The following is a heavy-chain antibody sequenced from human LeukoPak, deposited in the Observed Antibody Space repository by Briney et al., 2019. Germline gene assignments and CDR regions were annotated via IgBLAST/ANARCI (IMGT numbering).Heavy chain of an antibody. CDR1: GFTFSSYE. D-gene: IGHD2-2*01. CDR3: ARGSVSRGLYDS. J-gene: IGHJ4*02. CDR2: ISYDGSNK. Sequence: GGSLRLSCAASGFTFSSYEMNWVRQAPGKGLDWEAVISYDGSNKYYADSVKGRFTISRDNSKNTLYLEMNSVSAEDTAVYYCARGSVSRGLYDSWGQGTLVIVSS. V-gene: IGHV3-30*03.